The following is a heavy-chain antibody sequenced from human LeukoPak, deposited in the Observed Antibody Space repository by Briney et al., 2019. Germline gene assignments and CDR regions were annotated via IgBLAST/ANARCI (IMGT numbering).Heavy chain of an antibody. V-gene: IGHV1-46*02. CDR1: GYTFNSYY. D-gene: IGHD6-13*01. J-gene: IGHJ3*02. Sequence: ASVKVSCKGSGYTFNSYYMHWVRQAPGQGLEWMGIINPSGGSTSYAQKFQGRVTMTRDTSTSTVYMELSSLRSEDTAVYYCARDPQLVRAFDIWGQGTMVTVSS. CDR2: INPSGGST. CDR3: ARDPQLVRAFDI.